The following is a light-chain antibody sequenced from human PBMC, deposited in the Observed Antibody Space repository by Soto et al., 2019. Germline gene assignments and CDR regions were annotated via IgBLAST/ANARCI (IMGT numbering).Light chain of an antibody. CDR1: SRDVGASDY. Sequence: QSALTQPPSASGSPGQSVAISCTGTSRDVGASDYVSWYQQHSGKAPKLLLYEVNKRPSGVPDRFSGSKSGNTASLTVSALQADDEADYYCLSHSGSSNGLGTRTKLTVL. J-gene: IGLJ1*01. CDR3: LSHSGSSNG. V-gene: IGLV2-8*01. CDR2: EVN.